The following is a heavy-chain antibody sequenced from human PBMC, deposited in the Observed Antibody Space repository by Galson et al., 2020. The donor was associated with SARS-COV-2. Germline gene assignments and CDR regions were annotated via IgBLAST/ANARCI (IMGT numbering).Heavy chain of an antibody. Sequence: GESLKISCVASGFTFSDYAMSWVRQAPGKGLEWVAGVTGSSYSTYYYADSVKGRFTISRDNSKNTLYLQMNSLSAEDTAVYYCVKADIVVVVAAALDCWGQGTLVTVSS. V-gene: IGHV3-23*01. D-gene: IGHD2-15*01. J-gene: IGHJ4*02. CDR1: GFTFSDYA. CDR2: VTGSSYST. CDR3: VKADIVVVVAAALDC.